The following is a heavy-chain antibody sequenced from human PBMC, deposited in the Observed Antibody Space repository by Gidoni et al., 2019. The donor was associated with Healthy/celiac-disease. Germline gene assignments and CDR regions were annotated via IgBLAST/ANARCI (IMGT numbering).Heavy chain of an antibody. V-gene: IGHV1-18*01. CDR1: GYTFTSYG. CDR2: ISAYNGNT. Sequence: QVQLVQSGAEVKKPGASVKVSCKASGYTFTSYGISWVRQAHGQGLEWMGWISAYNGNTNDAQKLQGRVTMTTDTSTSTAYMELRSLRSDDTAVYYCARDPGDIVATILLNYYYYGMDVWGQGTTVTVSS. CDR3: ARDPGDIVATILLNYYYYGMDV. J-gene: IGHJ6*02. D-gene: IGHD5-12*01.